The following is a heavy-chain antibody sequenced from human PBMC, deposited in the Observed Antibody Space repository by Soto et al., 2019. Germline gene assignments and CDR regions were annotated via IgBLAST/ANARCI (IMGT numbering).Heavy chain of an antibody. CDR3: ARVEVAATSVADD. Sequence: SETLSLTCTVSGASISDFYWSWIRQPAGMGLEFIGRMSITEDTYHKSSLRSRLSMSIDTSKNQFSLNLTSVTAADTAIYYCARVEVAATSVADDWGQGILVTVSS. J-gene: IGHJ4*02. V-gene: IGHV4-4*07. CDR2: MSITEDT. D-gene: IGHD1-26*01. CDR1: GASISDFY.